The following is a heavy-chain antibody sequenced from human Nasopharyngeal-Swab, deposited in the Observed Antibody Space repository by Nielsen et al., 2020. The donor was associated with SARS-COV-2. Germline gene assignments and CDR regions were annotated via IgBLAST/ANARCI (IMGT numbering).Heavy chain of an antibody. V-gene: IGHV1-18*01. CDR1: GYSFIDNG. D-gene: IGHD5-24*01. CDR3: AKGVVRDGYSEGGDY. Sequence: ASVKVSCKASGYSFIDNGISWVRQAPGQGLEWMGWTSAYHRQTNYAQKFQGRVTMTRDTSTSTVYMEVRSLRSEDTAIYYCAKGVVRDGYSEGGDYWGQGTLVTVSS. J-gene: IGHJ4*02. CDR2: TSAYHRQT.